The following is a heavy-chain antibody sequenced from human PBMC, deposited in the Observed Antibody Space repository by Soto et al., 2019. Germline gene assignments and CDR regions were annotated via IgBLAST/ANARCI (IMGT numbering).Heavy chain of an antibody. Sequence: EVQLVESGGGLVQPGGSLILSCAASGFTFSSYSMNWVRQAPGKGLEWVSYISSSSSTIYYADSVKGRFTISRDNAKNSLYLQMNSLRDEDTAVYYCARDRSAFYGDYADYWGQGALVTVSS. CDR2: ISSSSSTI. CDR1: GFTFSSYS. CDR3: ARDRSAFYGDYADY. V-gene: IGHV3-48*02. J-gene: IGHJ4*02. D-gene: IGHD4-17*01.